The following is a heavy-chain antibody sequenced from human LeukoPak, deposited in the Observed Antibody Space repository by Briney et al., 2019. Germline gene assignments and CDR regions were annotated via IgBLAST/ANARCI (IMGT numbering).Heavy chain of an antibody. CDR2: IGTAGET. Sequence: GGSLRLSCAASGFTFSSYDMHWVRQATGKGLEWVSAIGTAGETYYTGSVKGRFTISRENAKNSLYLQMNSLRAGDTAVYYCARGISGYCSGGSCYSGLYYYGMDVWGQGTTVTVSS. J-gene: IGHJ6*02. D-gene: IGHD2-15*01. CDR1: GFTFSSYD. CDR3: ARGISGYCSGGSCYSGLYYYGMDV. V-gene: IGHV3-13*04.